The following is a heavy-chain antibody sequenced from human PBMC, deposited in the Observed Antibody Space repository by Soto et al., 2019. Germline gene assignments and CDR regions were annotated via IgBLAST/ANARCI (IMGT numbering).Heavy chain of an antibody. J-gene: IGHJ4*02. CDR2: INHSGST. Sequence: SETLSLTCAVYGGSFSGYYWSWIRQPPGKGLEWIGEINHSGSTNYNPSLKSRVTISVDTSKNQFSLKLSSVTAADTAVYYCARSNRYSSGWYAGAQPDFDYWGQGTLVTIS. D-gene: IGHD6-19*01. CDR3: ARSNRYSSGWYAGAQPDFDY. V-gene: IGHV4-34*01. CDR1: GGSFSGYY.